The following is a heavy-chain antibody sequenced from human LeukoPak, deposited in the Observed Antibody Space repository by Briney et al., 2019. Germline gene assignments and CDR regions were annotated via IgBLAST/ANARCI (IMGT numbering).Heavy chain of an antibody. D-gene: IGHD3-10*02. CDR3: AKVLFGEPTYGMDV. CDR1: GFTFSSYA. V-gene: IGHV3-23*01. Sequence: PGGSLRLSCAASGFTFSSYAMSWVRQAPGKGLEWVSGISGSGGNTYYADSVKGRFTISRDNSKNTLYLQMNSLRAEDTAVYYCAKVLFGEPTYGMDVWGQGTTVTVSS. J-gene: IGHJ6*02. CDR2: ISGSGGNT.